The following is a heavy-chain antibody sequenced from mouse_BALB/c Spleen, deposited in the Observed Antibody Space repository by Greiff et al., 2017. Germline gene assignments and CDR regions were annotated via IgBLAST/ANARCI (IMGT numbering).Heavy chain of an antibody. CDR3: ARTLITTVVAWYFDV. CDR2: ISYSGST. D-gene: IGHD1-1*01. Sequence: VQLKESGPSLVKPSQTLSLTFSVTGDSITSGYWNWIRKFPGNKLEYMGYISYSGSTYYNPSLKSRISITRDTSKNQYYLQLNSVTTEDTATYYCARTLITTVVAWYFDVWGAGTTVTVSS. CDR1: GDSITSGY. V-gene: IGHV3-8*02. J-gene: IGHJ1*01.